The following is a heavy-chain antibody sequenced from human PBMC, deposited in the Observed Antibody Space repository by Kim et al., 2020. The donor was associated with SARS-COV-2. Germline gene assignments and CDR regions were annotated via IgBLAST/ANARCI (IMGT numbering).Heavy chain of an antibody. CDR3: GRDYSV. CDR1: GFTFTKYW. V-gene: IGHV3-7*01. J-gene: IGHJ4*02. Sequence: GGSLRLSCVASGFTFTKYWMSWVRQAPEKGLEWVANIKEDGSEKYYVDSVKGRFTISGDNAKNSLYLQMNSLRVEDTAIYFCGRDYSVWGQGTLVTVSS. CDR2: IKEDGSEK. D-gene: IGHD6-13*01.